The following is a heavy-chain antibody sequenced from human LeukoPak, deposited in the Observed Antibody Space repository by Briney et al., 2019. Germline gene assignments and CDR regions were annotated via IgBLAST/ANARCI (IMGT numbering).Heavy chain of an antibody. Sequence: GGSLRLSCAASGFTFDDYAMHWVRQAPGKGLEWVSGISWNSGRIGYADSVKGRFTISRDNAENSLYLQMNSLRVEDTAFYYCAKDNRRHYTSGPNPDSLHWGQGALVTVSS. D-gene: IGHD6-19*01. CDR3: AKDNRRHYTSGPNPDSLH. V-gene: IGHV3-9*01. J-gene: IGHJ4*02. CDR1: GFTFDDYA. CDR2: ISWNSGRI.